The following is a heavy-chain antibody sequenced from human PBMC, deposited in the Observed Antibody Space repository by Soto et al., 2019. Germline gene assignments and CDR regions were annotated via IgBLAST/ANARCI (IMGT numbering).Heavy chain of an antibody. CDR2: ISGSGDST. CDR1: GFTFSSYA. V-gene: IGHV3-23*01. CDR3: ARRGSGSYYDY. Sequence: EVQLLESGGGLVQPGGSLRLSCAASGFTFSSYAMRWVRQAPVKGLEWVSAISGSGDSTYYADSVKGRFTISRDNSKNTLYLQMNSLRAEDTAVDYCARRGSGSYYDYWGQGTRVTVSS. J-gene: IGHJ4*02. D-gene: IGHD1-26*01.